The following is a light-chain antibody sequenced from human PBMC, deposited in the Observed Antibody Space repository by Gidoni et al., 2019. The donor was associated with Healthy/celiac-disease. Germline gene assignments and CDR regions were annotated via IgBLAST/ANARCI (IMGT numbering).Light chain of an antibody. CDR3: KQAGRTPRT. CDR2: WGS. J-gene: IGKJ1*01. V-gene: IGKV2-28*01. CDR1: QSLLQSHRYSY. Sequence: DIVMVDSLLSLPVTPGVSASNSCMPSQSLLQSHRYSYLDWYLQKPGQSPQLLIYWGSNRAPGVPDRFSGSGSGTDFTLKISRVEAEDFGVYYCKQAGRTPRTFGQGTKVEIK.